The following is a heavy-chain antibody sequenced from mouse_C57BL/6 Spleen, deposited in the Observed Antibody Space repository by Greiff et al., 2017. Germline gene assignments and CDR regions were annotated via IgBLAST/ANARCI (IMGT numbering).Heavy chain of an antibody. CDR3: ARYDLGAMDY. V-gene: IGHV1-42*01. CDR2: INPSTGGT. Sequence: VQLQQSGPELVKPGASVKISCKASGYSFTGYYMNWVKQSPEKSLECIGEINPSTGGTTYNQKFKAKATLTVDKSSSTAYMQLKSLTSEDSAVYYCARYDLGAMDYWGQGTSVTVSS. J-gene: IGHJ4*01. CDR1: GYSFTGYY. D-gene: IGHD2-12*01.